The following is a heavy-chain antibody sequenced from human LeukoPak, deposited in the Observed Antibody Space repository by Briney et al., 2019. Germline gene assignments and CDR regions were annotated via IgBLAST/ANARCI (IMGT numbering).Heavy chain of an antibody. CDR2: ISSSSSYI. CDR3: ASPRGYYYYGMDV. J-gene: IGHJ6*02. Sequence: GGSLRLSCAASGFTFSSYGMHWVRQAPGKGLEWVSSISSSSSYIYYADSVKGRFTISRDNAKNSLYLQMNSLRAEDTAVYYCASPRGYYYYGMDVWGQGTTVTVSS. CDR1: GFTFSSYG. V-gene: IGHV3-21*01.